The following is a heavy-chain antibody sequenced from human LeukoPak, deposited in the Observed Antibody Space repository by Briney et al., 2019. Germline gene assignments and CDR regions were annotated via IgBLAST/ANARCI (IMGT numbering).Heavy chain of an antibody. V-gene: IGHV4-38-2*02. CDR1: GYSISSGYD. Sequence: SETLSLICSVSGYSISSGYDWGWIRQSLEKGLEWIARIHFSGASYYNPSLKSRVTISVDTSKNQVSLKLTSVTAADTAVYYCARDWSGGPIDLWGQGTQVTVSS. J-gene: IGHJ5*02. CDR3: ARDWSGGPIDL. D-gene: IGHD3-3*01. CDR2: IHFSGAS.